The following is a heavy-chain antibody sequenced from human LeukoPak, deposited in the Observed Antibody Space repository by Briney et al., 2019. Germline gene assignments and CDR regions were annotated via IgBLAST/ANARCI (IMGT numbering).Heavy chain of an antibody. CDR1: GFTLSSYA. Sequence: GGSLRLSCALSGFTLSSYAISWVRPAPAKGLDWVSGISGSGGSTYNAGAVKGGFTIYRDNSKNMMYLQVNSMRAEDTAVYYCAKDTTFVLDAFDIWGQGTMVTVSS. CDR3: AKDTTFVLDAFDI. CDR2: ISGSGGST. J-gene: IGHJ3*02. D-gene: IGHD1-1*01. V-gene: IGHV3-23*01.